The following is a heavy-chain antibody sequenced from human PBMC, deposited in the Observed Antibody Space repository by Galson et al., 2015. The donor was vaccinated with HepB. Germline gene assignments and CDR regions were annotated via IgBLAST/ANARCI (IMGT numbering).Heavy chain of an antibody. D-gene: IGHD6-19*01. J-gene: IGHJ6*02. V-gene: IGHV3-7*01. CDR2: IKQDGSEK. Sequence: SLRLSCAASGFTFSSYWMSWVRQAPGKGLEWVANIKQDGSEKYYVDSVKGRFTISRDNAKNSLYLQMNSLRAEDTAVYYCARDLGIAVAGLYYYYGMDVWGQGTTVTVSS. CDR3: ARDLGIAVAGLYYYYGMDV. CDR1: GFTFSSYW.